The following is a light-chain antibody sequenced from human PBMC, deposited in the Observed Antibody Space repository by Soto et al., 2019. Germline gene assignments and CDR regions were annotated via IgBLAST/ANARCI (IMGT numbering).Light chain of an antibody. CDR3: MQRKEFPVT. Sequence: EIVITQTPLALPVTPRARASISCSASQSLVDSDDGTTHLDWYLQKPGQSPQLLIYTLSYRASGVPDRFSGRGSGTDFTLKISRVEAEDVGVYYCMQRKEFPVTFGGGTKVDI. V-gene: IGKV2-40*01. CDR2: TLS. CDR1: QSLVDSDDGTTH. J-gene: IGKJ4*01.